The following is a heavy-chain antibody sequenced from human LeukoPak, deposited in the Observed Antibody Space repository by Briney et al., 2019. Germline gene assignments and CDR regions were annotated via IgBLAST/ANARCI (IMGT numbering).Heavy chain of an antibody. J-gene: IGHJ6*03. V-gene: IGHV1-8*01. Sequence: ASVKVSCKASGYTFTNYDINWVRQATGQGLEWMGWMNPNSGNTGYAQKFQGRVTMTRDTSISTAYMELSSLRSEDTAVYYCARGPPYDFWSARGHFYYYMDVWGKGTTVTVSS. D-gene: IGHD3-3*01. CDR2: MNPNSGNT. CDR3: ARGPPYDFWSARGHFYYYMDV. CDR1: GYTFTNYD.